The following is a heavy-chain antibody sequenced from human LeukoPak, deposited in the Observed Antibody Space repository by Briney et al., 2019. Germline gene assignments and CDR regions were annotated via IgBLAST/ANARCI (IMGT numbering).Heavy chain of an antibody. D-gene: IGHD5-24*01. CDR3: AKRDGYKFDY. J-gene: IGHJ4*02. CDR1: IFTYNRYA. Sequence: GGPERLSCGASIFTYNRYAVMGPPHSPGMGLEWVSDISGSGGSTYYADSVKGRFTISRDNSKNTLYLQMKSLRAEDTAVYYCAKRDGYKFDYWGQGALVTVSS. CDR2: ISGSGGST. V-gene: IGHV3-23*01.